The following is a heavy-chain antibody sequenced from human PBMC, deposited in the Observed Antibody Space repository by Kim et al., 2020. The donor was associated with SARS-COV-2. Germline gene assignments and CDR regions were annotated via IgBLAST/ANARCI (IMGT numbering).Heavy chain of an antibody. CDR2: FDPEDGET. D-gene: IGHD6-19*01. J-gene: IGHJ5*02. V-gene: IGHV1-24*01. Sequence: ASVKVSCKVSGYTLIELSMHWVRQAPGKGLEWMGGFDPEDGETIYAQKFQGRVTMTEDTSTDTTYMELSSLRSEDTAVYYCATTRPLPCKTVAVTNWFEPWGQGTLVPVSS. CDR1: GYTLIELS. CDR3: ATTRPLPCKTVAVTNWFEP.